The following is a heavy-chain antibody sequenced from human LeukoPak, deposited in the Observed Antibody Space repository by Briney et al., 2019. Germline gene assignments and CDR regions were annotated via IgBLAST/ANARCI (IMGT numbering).Heavy chain of an antibody. CDR2: IWYDGSNK. CDR1: GFTFSSYG. J-gene: IGHJ4*02. V-gene: IGHV3-33*01. D-gene: IGHD3-3*01. CDR3: ARIDFWSGYYLDY. Sequence: PGGSLRLSCAASGFTFSSYGMHWVRQAPGKGLEWVAVIWYDGSNKYYADSVKGRFTISRDNSKNTLYLQMNSLRAEDTAVYYCARIDFWSGYYLDYWGQGTLVTVSS.